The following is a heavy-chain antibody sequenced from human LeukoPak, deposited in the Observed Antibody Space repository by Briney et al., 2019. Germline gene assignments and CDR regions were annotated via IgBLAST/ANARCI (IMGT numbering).Heavy chain of an antibody. Sequence: SETLSLTCAVYGGSFSGYYWSWIRQPPGKGLEWIGEINHSGSTNYNPSLKSRVTISVDTSKNQFSLKLSSVTAADTAVYYCARRSGRQDFDYWGQGTLVTVSS. CDR3: ARRSGRQDFDY. CDR2: INHSGST. D-gene: IGHD3-3*01. CDR1: GGSFSGYY. V-gene: IGHV4-34*01. J-gene: IGHJ4*02.